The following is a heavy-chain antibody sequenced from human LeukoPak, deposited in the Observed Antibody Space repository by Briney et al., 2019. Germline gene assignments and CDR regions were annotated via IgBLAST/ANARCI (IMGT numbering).Heavy chain of an antibody. CDR3: ASSDPYSGSYFYDY. CDR1: GGSFSGYY. D-gene: IGHD1-26*01. V-gene: IGHV4-34*01. J-gene: IGHJ4*02. CDR2: INHSGST. Sequence: SETLSLTCAVYGGSFSGYYWSWIRQPPGKGLEWIGEINHSGSTNYNPSLKSRVIISVDTSKNQFSLKLSSVTAADTAVYYCASSDPYSGSYFYDYWGQGTLVTVSS.